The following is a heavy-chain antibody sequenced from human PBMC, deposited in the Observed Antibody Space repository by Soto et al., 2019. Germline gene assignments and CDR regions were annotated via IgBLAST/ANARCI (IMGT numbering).Heavy chain of an antibody. CDR2: ISGYSSNT. CDR1: GYTFTSYA. Sequence: QVQLVESGAEVKKPGASVKVSCKASGYTFTSYAISWVRQAPGQGLEWMGWISGYSSNTKYAQNFQGRVTMTTDTSTSTAYMERRSLRSDDTAVYYCARDREYYYDSSGNYYYHYAMDVWGQGTTVTVSS. J-gene: IGHJ6*02. CDR3: ARDREYYYDSSGNYYYHYAMDV. V-gene: IGHV1-18*04. D-gene: IGHD3-22*01.